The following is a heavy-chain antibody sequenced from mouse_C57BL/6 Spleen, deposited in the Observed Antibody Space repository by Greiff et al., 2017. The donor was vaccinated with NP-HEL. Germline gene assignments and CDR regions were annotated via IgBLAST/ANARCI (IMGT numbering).Heavy chain of an antibody. CDR3: ATAYYSKEYYFDY. CDR1: GFTFSSYA. D-gene: IGHD2-5*01. CDR2: ISDGGSYT. Sequence: EVQVVESGGGLVKPGGSLKLSCAASGFTFSSYAMSWVRQTPEKRLEWVATISDGGSYTYYPDNVKGRFTISRDNAKNNLYLQMSHLKSEDTAMYYCATAYYSKEYYFDYWGQGTTLTVSS. V-gene: IGHV5-4*01. J-gene: IGHJ2*01.